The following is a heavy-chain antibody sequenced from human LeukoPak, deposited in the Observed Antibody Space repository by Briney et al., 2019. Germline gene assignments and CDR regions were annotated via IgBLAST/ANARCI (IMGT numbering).Heavy chain of an antibody. J-gene: IGHJ4*02. CDR3: ARDWGSIAVADYFDY. CDR1: GGTFISYA. CDR2: IIPIFGTA. Sequence: SVKVSCKASGGTFISYAISWVRQAPGQGLEWMGGIIPIFGTANYAQKFQGRVTITADESTSTAYMELSSLRSEGTAVYYCARDWGSIAVADYFDYWGQGTLVTVSS. D-gene: IGHD6-19*01. V-gene: IGHV1-69*01.